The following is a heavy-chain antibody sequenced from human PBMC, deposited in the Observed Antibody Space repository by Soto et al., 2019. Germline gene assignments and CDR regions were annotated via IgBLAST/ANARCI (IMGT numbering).Heavy chain of an antibody. D-gene: IGHD1-26*01. CDR3: AREDGVVGSSSAFDH. Sequence: QSGGSLRLSCAVSGFTFDDNAMHWVRQAPEKGLEWVSGINWKSDIGYADSVKGRFTISRDNAENSLYLQMNSLRAEDTAIYYCAREDGVVGSSSAFDHWGLGTLVTVSS. V-gene: IGHV3-9*01. J-gene: IGHJ4*02. CDR2: INWKSDI. CDR1: GFTFDDNA.